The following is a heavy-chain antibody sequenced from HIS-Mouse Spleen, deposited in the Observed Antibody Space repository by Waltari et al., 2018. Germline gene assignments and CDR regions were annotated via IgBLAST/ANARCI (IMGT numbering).Heavy chain of an antibody. Sequence: QLQLQESRPGLAKPSETRSLTCSVSGGSISSSSYSRCWIRRPPGKELEWIWSFYYSGSTYYNPSLKSRVTISVDTSKTQFSLKLSSVTAADTAVYYCAREIPYSSSWYDWYFDLWGRGTLVTVSS. V-gene: IGHV4-39*07. CDR2: FYYSGST. CDR3: AREIPYSSSWYDWYFDL. D-gene: IGHD6-13*01. CDR1: GGSISSSSYS. J-gene: IGHJ2*01.